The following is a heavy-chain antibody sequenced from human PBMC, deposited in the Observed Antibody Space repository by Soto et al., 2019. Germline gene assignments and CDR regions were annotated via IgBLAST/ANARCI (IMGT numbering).Heavy chain of an antibody. CDR3: ARFFRGSYSYWYFDL. D-gene: IGHD1-26*01. CDR2: IYPGDSDT. Sequence: GESLKISCKGSGYSFTSYWIGWVRQMPGKGLEWMGIIYPGDSDTRYSPSFQGQVTISADKSISTAYLQWSSLKASDTAMYYCARFFRGSYSYWYFDLWGRGTLVTVSS. V-gene: IGHV5-51*01. J-gene: IGHJ2*01. CDR1: GYSFTSYW.